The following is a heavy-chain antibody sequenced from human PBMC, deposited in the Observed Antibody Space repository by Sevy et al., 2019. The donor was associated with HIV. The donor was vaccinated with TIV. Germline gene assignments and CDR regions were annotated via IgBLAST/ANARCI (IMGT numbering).Heavy chain of an antibody. V-gene: IGHV3-21*01. CDR2: ISSNSDHI. CDR3: ARAQSRSFGLVLRGWFDP. J-gene: IGHJ5*02. Sequence: GGSLRLSCAASGFIFNSYSMNWVRQAPGKGLEWVSFISSNSDHIYYADSVRGRFPISKDNAKNSLFLQMNSMRAEATAAYDCARAQSRSFGLVLRGWFDPWGQGTPVTVSS. CDR1: GFIFNSYS. D-gene: IGHD6-19*01.